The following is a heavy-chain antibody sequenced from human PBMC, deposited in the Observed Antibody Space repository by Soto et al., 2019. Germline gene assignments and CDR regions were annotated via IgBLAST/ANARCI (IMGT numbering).Heavy chain of an antibody. CDR2: ISYDGSNK. V-gene: IGHV3-30*18. J-gene: IGHJ5*02. CDR1: GFTFSSYG. Sequence: GGSLRLSCAASGFTFSSYGMHWVRQAPGKGLEWVAVISYDGSNKYYADSVKGRFTISRDNSKNTLYLQMNSLRAEDTAVYYCAKDGLDPWGQGTLVTVS. CDR3: AKDGLDP.